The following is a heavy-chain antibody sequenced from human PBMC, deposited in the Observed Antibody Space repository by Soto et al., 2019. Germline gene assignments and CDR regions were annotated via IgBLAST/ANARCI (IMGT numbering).Heavy chain of an antibody. CDR2: IWYDGSNK. D-gene: IGHD6-6*01. CDR1: GFTFSSYG. Sequence: GGSLRLSCAASGFTFSSYGMHWVRQAPGKGLEWVAVIWYDGSNKYYADSVKGRFTISRVNSKNTLYLQMNSLRAEDTAVYYCARGYSSSSPFDYWGQGTLVTVSS. J-gene: IGHJ4*02. CDR3: ARGYSSSSPFDY. V-gene: IGHV3-33*01.